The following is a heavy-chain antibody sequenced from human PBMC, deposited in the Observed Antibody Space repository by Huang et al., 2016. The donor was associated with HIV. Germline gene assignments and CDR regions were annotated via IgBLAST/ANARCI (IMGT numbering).Heavy chain of an antibody. V-gene: IGHV1-2*02. J-gene: IGHJ4*02. CDR3: ARDTYCGGDCYSGYFDS. CDR2: INPNNGVT. Sequence: QVQLVQSGAEVKKPGASVRVSCETSGYTFTGYSLNWVRQAPGQGLEWVGWINPNNGVTKYAEKFQGRVSMTRDTSISTAYMELSFLTSDDTAVYFCARDTYCGGDCYSGYFDSWGQGTLVTVSS. CDR1: GYTFTGYS. D-gene: IGHD2-21*02.